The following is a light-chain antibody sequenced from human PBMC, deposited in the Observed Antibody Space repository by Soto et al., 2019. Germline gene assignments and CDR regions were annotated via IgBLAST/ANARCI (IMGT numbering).Light chain of an antibody. Sequence: EIVLTQSPGTLSVSPGERATLSCRASQSVSSSYLAWYQQKPGQAPSLLIDGAFNRATGIPDRFSGRGSGTDFILTITKLEPEDFAVYYCQYSGNSPAWTFGQGTKVDIK. CDR2: GAF. J-gene: IGKJ1*01. CDR3: QYSGNSPAWT. CDR1: QSVSSSY. V-gene: IGKV3-20*01.